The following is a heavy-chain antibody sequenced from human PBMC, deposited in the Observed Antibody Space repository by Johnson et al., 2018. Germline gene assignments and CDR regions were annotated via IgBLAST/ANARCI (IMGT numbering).Heavy chain of an antibody. CDR3: ARDPLLCRGCSCHHNAFDI. V-gene: IGHV4-59*01. CDR2: IYYSGST. Sequence: QVQLQESGPGLVKPSETLSLTCTVSGGSISSYYWSWIRQPPGKGLEWIGYIYYSGSTNYNPSLKSRVPISVDTSKNQFSLTLSSVTAADTAVYYCARDPLLCRGCSCHHNAFDIWGHGTMVTVSS. J-gene: IGHJ3*02. CDR1: GGSISSYY. D-gene: IGHD2-15*01.